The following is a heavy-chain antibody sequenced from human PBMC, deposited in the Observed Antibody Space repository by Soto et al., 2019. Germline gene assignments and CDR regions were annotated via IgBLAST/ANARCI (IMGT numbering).Heavy chain of an antibody. D-gene: IGHD2-2*01. CDR1: GFTFSSYS. V-gene: IGHV3-21*01. CDR2: ISSSSTYI. Sequence: EVQLVESGGGLVKPGGSLRLSCAASGFTFSSYSMNWVRQALGKGLEWVSSISSSSTYIYYADSVKGRFTISRDNAKNSLYLQMNSLRAEDTTVYYCARGTVGYCSSTSCSNYYYYGMDVWGQGTTVTVSS. J-gene: IGHJ6*02. CDR3: ARGTVGYCSSTSCSNYYYYGMDV.